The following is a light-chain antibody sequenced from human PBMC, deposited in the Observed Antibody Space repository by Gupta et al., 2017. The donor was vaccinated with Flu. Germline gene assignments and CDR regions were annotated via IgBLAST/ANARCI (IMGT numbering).Light chain of an antibody. CDR2: AKN. CDR3: NSRDSTDNNQAV. Sequence: SSELTQDPAVFVALGPTVRITCQGASLRNSYASWYQQKPGQAPFLVIYAKNIRPSGTPDRFSGSSSGTTASSTITGAQAEEEADYYCNSRDSTDNNQAVFGGGTKLTVL. V-gene: IGLV3-19*01. CDR1: SLRNSY. J-gene: IGLJ2*01.